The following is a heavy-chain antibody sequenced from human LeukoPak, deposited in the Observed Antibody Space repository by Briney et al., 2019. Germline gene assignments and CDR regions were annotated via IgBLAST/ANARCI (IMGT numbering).Heavy chain of an antibody. D-gene: IGHD6-13*01. CDR2: ISSSSSYI. Sequence: GGSLRLSCAASGFTFSSYEMNWVRQAPGKGLEWVSSISSSSSYIYYADSVKGRFTISRDNAKNSLYLQMNSLRAEDTAVYYCAREKAAADLDYWGQGTLVTVSS. CDR3: AREKAAADLDY. CDR1: GFTFSSYE. V-gene: IGHV3-21*01. J-gene: IGHJ4*02.